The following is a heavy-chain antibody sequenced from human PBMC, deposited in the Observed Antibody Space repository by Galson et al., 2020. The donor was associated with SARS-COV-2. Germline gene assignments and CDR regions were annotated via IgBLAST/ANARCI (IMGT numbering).Heavy chain of an antibody. Sequence: ETSETLSLTCTVSGGSISSYYWSWIRQPPGKGLEWIGYIYYSGSTNYNPSLKSRVTISVDTSKNQFSLKLSSVTAADTAMYYCARDRSPGYFDYWGQGTLVTVSS. J-gene: IGHJ4*02. CDR1: GGSISSYY. V-gene: IGHV4-59*01. CDR3: ARDRSPGYFDY. CDR2: IYYSGST.